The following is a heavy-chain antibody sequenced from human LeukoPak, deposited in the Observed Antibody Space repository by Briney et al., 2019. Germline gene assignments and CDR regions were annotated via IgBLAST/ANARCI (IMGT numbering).Heavy chain of an antibody. V-gene: IGHV4-59*01. CDR2: IFYSGTT. CDR3: ARDWNTPLGMDV. Sequence: SETLSLTCTVSGTSINSYYWSWIRQPPGKGLEWIEYIFYSGTTNCNPSLKSRVTMSVDTSKNQFSLKLSSVTAADTAVYYCARDWNTPLGMDVWGQGTTVTVSS. CDR1: GTSINSYY. J-gene: IGHJ6*02. D-gene: IGHD1/OR15-1a*01.